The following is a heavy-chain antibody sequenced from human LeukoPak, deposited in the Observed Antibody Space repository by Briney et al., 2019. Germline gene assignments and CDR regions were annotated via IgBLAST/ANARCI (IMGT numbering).Heavy chain of an antibody. CDR1: GYTFTSYD. D-gene: IGHD2-15*01. Sequence: ASVKVSCKASGYTFTSYDINWVQQATGQGLEWMGWMNPNSGNTGYAQKFQGRVTFTRNTSISTAYVELSSLRSEDTAVYYCARVRRYCSGGSCYSSPLGYWGQGTLVTVSS. CDR2: MNPNSGNT. V-gene: IGHV1-8*01. CDR3: ARVRRYCSGGSCYSSPLGY. J-gene: IGHJ4*02.